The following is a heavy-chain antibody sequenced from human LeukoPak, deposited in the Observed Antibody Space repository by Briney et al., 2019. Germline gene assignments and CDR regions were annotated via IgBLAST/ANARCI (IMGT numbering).Heavy chain of an antibody. CDR2: IYYSGST. Sequence: SETLSLTCTVSGGSISSYYWSWIRQPPGKGLEWIGYIYYSGSTNYNPSLKSRVTISVDTSKNQFSLKLSYVTAADTAVYYCAGSVVPAAHFDYWGQGTLVTVSS. CDR1: GGSISSYY. J-gene: IGHJ4*02. V-gene: IGHV4-59*08. D-gene: IGHD2-2*01. CDR3: AGSVVPAAHFDY.